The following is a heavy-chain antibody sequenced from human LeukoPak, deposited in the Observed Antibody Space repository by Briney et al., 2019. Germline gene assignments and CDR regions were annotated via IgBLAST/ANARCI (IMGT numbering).Heavy chain of an antibody. Sequence: GGSLRLSCAASGFTFSDYYMSWIRQAPGKGLEWVSYISSSSSYTNYADSVKGRFTISRDNAKNSLYLRMNSLRAEDTAVYYCARGVSRSSSRHFDYWGQGTLVTVSS. J-gene: IGHJ4*02. D-gene: IGHD6-13*01. CDR3: ARGVSRSSSRHFDY. V-gene: IGHV3-11*05. CDR2: ISSSSSYT. CDR1: GFTFSDYY.